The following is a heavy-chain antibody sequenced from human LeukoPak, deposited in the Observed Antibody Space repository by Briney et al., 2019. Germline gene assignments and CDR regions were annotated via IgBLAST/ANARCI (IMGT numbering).Heavy chain of an antibody. Sequence: ASVKVSCKASGYTFTGYYMHWVRQAPGQGLEWTGWINPNSGGTNYAQKFQGRVTMTRDTSISIAYMELSRLRSDDTAVYYCARDRNSRGGLYYYYFDYWGQGTLVTVSS. D-gene: IGHD2-8*01. CDR1: GYTFTGYY. V-gene: IGHV1-2*02. J-gene: IGHJ4*02. CDR2: INPNSGGT. CDR3: ARDRNSRGGLYYYYFDY.